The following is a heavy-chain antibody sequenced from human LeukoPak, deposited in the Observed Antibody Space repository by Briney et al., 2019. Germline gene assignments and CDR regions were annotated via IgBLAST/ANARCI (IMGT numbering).Heavy chain of an antibody. V-gene: IGHV3-15*01. CDR3: TTETLSRLH. Sequence: GGSLRLSCAASGFTFSNAWMSWVRQAPGKGLEWVGGIKSKTDGWTTDYAATVKGRFNISRDDSKNTLYLQMNSLKTEDTAVYYCTTETLSRLHWGQGTLVTVSS. CDR1: GFTFSNAW. D-gene: IGHD5-12*01. J-gene: IGHJ4*02. CDR2: IKSKTDGWTT.